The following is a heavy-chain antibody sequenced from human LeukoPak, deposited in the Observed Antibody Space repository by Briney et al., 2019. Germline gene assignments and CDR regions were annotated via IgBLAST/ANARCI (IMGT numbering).Heavy chain of an antibody. CDR2: IKKDGSGE. J-gene: IGHJ4*02. CDR3: AAGDTLEF. V-gene: IGHV3-7*03. CDR1: GFTFSNSW. D-gene: IGHD2-21*01. Sequence: GGSLRLSCVASGFTFSNSWMYWVRQAPGKGREGVANIKKDGSGESYGDSVKGRFTISRDNAESSLYLQMNSLRAEDTAVYFCAAGDTLEFWGQGTLVTVSS.